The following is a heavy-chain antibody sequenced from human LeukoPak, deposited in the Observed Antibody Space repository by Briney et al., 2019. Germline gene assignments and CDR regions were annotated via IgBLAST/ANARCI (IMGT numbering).Heavy chain of an antibody. V-gene: IGHV4-59*01. J-gene: IGHJ6*02. CDR3: ARDLRYCSGGSCSYYYYGMDV. CDR2: IYYSGST. CDR1: GGSISSYY. Sequence: SETLSLTCTASGGSISSYYWSWIRQPPGKGLEWIGYIYYSGSTNYNPSLKSRVTISVDTSKNQFSLKLSSVTAADTAVYYCARDLRYCSGGSCSYYYYGMDVWGQGTTVTVSS. D-gene: IGHD2-15*01.